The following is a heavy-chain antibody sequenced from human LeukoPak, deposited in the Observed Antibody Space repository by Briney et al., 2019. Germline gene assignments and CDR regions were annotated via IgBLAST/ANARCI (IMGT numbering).Heavy chain of an antibody. CDR2: ISPTGSTT. Sequence: GSLRLSCTASGFSFSGHWMHWARQLPGKGLVWVSRISPTGSTTSYADSVKGRFTVSRDNAKNTLYLQVNNLRAEDTAVYYCARGHNSTWSGLDFWGQGTLLTASS. CDR1: GFSFSGHW. J-gene: IGHJ4*02. CDR3: ARGHNSTWSGLDF. V-gene: IGHV3-74*01. D-gene: IGHD6-6*01.